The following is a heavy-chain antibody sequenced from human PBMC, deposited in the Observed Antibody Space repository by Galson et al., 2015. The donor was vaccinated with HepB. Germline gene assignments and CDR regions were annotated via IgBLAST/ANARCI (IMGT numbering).Heavy chain of an antibody. CDR3: TRLGDFSGYSSR. D-gene: IGHD6-13*01. J-gene: IGHJ4*02. Sequence: SLRLSCAASGFTLSGSAIHWVRQAPGKGPEWVGRIRSKADNYATAYVESLRGRFTISRDDSKNTAYLHMNSLKTEDTAVYYCTRLGDFSGYSSRWGQGTLVTVSS. V-gene: IGHV3-73*01. CDR2: IRSKADNYAT. CDR1: GFTLSGSA.